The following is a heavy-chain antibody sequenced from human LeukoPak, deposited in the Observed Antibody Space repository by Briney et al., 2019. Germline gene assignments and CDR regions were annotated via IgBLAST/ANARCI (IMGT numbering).Heavy chain of an antibody. Sequence: GGSLRLSCAVSGFTFSNYAMHWVRQAPGKGLEWVAVISYDGSNKYYANSVKGRFTISRDKSKNTLYLQLNSLRADDPAVYYCARDPLQMATITRTFDYWGQGTLVTVSS. D-gene: IGHD5-24*01. CDR2: ISYDGSNK. CDR1: GFTFSNYA. V-gene: IGHV3-30*04. J-gene: IGHJ4*02. CDR3: ARDPLQMATITRTFDY.